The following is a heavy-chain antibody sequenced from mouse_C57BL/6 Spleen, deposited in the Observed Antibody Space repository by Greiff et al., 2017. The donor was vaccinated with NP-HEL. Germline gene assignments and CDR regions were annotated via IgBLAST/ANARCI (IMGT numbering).Heavy chain of an antibody. Sequence: EVQVVESGGDLVKPGGSLKLSCAASGFTFSSYGMSWVRQTPDKRLEWVATISSGGSYTYYPDSVKGRFTISRDNAKNTLYLQMSSLKSEDTAMYYCARHWLRLLYAMDYWGQGTSVTVSS. J-gene: IGHJ4*01. CDR3: ARHWLRLLYAMDY. CDR2: ISSGGSYT. CDR1: GFTFSSYG. D-gene: IGHD3-2*02. V-gene: IGHV5-6*01.